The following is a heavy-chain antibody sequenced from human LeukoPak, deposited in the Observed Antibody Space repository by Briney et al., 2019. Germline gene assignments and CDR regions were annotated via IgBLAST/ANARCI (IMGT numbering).Heavy chain of an antibody. Sequence: TGGSLRLSCAASGFAFSSYAMSWVRQAPGKGLEWISDISGSGGSTDYADSVKGRFTISRDNSKNTLYLQMNSLRAEDTAVYYCAKVRYFDWLSPFNWFDPWGQGTLVTVSS. J-gene: IGHJ5*02. CDR3: AKVRYFDWLSPFNWFDP. CDR2: ISGSGGST. V-gene: IGHV3-23*01. CDR1: GFAFSSYA. D-gene: IGHD3-9*01.